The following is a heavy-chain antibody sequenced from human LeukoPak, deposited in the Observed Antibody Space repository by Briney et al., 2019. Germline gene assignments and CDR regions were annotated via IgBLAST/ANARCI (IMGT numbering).Heavy chain of an antibody. CDR2: IKTDGSDK. D-gene: IGHD7-27*01. J-gene: IGHJ6*02. V-gene: IGHV3-7*05. CDR3: ARLGMPYAEDV. Sequence: PGGSLRLSCTASRFTFSSYWMTWVRQAPGKGLEWVAQIKTDGSDKYYVDSVKGRFTISRDNANNSLYLQMNSLRVEDTAVYYCARLGMPYAEDVWGQGTTVTVSS. CDR1: RFTFSSYW.